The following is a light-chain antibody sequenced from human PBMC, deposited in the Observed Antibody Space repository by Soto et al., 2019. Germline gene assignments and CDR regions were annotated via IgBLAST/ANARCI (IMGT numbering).Light chain of an antibody. J-gene: IGKJ4*01. V-gene: IGKV3-11*01. CDR1: QSVSRY. CDR2: DAS. CDR3: QQRRNWPLT. Sequence: EIVLTQSPATLSLSPGERATLSCRASQSVSRYLAWYQQKPGQAPRLLIYDASNRATGIPARFSGSGSGTDFTLTISSLEPDDFAVYYCQQRRNWPLTFGGGTKVEIK.